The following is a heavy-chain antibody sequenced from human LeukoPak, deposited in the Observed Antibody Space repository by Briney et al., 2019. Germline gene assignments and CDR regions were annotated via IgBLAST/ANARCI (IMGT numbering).Heavy chain of an antibody. CDR1: GYTFTGYY. CDR3: ARLREDFWSGSDFDY. D-gene: IGHD3-3*01. V-gene: IGHV1-2*06. J-gene: IGHJ4*02. Sequence: ASVKVSCKASGYTFTGYYMHWVRQAPGQGLEWMGRINPNSGGTNYAQKFQGRVTMTRDTSISTAYMELSRLRSDDTAVYYCARLREDFWSGSDFDYWGQGTLVTVSS. CDR2: INPNSGGT.